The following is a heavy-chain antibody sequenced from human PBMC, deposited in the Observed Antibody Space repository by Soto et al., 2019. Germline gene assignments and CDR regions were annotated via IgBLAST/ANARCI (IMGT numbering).Heavy chain of an antibody. CDR1: GFTFSSYD. CDR3: ASGGWGSSLYEGGSRIDY. J-gene: IGHJ4*02. V-gene: IGHV3-13*01. D-gene: IGHD6-13*01. CDR2: IGVAGDT. Sequence: EVQLVESGGGLVQPGGSLRLSCAASGFTFSSYDMHWVRQVAGKGLEWVSAIGVAGDTYYPDSVKGRFTISRENAKNSLYLQMNSLRAEDTAVDYCASGGWGSSLYEGGSRIDYWGQGTLVTVSS.